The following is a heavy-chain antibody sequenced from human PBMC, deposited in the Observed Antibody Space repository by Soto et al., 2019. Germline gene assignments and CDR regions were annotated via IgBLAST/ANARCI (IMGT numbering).Heavy chain of an antibody. CDR1: GVSLGTNGVS. D-gene: IGHD2-2*01. V-gene: IGHV2-5*02. CDR3: THSILVVPTTRNAFDL. J-gene: IGHJ3*01. Sequence: QITLKESGPTLVKPTQTLTLTCTFSGVSLGTNGVSVGWIRQPPGKALEWLALIYWDDDKRYSPSLKSRLIITKDTSKNQVVLVMTNMDPLDTATYYCTHSILVVPTTRNAFDLWGQGTMVTVSS. CDR2: IYWDDDK.